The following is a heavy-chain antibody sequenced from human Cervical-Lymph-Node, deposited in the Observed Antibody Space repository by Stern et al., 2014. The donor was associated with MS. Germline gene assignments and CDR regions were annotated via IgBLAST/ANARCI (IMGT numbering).Heavy chain of an antibody. CDR1: GGPISNYY. J-gene: IGHJ4*02. CDR3: ARARGSYHPYFDY. V-gene: IGHV4-59*01. CDR2: ISDSGST. Sequence: QVQLQESGPGLVKPSETLSLTCTVSGGPISNYYWTWIRQPPGTGLEWIGYISDSGSTKYNPSLKSRVTISIDRSKNQFSLKLSSVTAADTAVYSCARARGSYHPYFDYWGRGALVTVSS. D-gene: IGHD3-16*02.